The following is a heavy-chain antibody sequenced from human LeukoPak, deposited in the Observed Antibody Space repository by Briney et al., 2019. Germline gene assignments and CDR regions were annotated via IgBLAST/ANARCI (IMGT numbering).Heavy chain of an antibody. CDR3: AKWGPHCVGDYCPALDS. CDR2: INQDGSKK. CDR1: RFTFSNYW. J-gene: IGHJ4*02. D-gene: IGHD2-21*02. Sequence: GGSLRLSCVASRFTFSNYWMSWVRQAPGKGLEWVANINQDGSKKPYADSMKGRFTISRDNAKESLYLQLNSLRADDTSVYYCAKWGPHCVGDYCPALDSWGQGTLVTVSS. V-gene: IGHV3-7*01.